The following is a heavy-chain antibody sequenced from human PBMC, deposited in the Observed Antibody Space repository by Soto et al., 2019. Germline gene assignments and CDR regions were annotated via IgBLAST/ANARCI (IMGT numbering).Heavy chain of an antibody. CDR3: AVTVTGSRSPLAH. Sequence: QVQLVQSGAEVKKPGSSVKVSCKASGGTFSSNAISWVRQAPGQGLEWMGGIIPIYASPNYAQNFQGGVTVTADKATSTAYLELSRLKFAHSAIYYCAVTVTGSRSPLAHWGRGTLVIVSS. D-gene: IGHD3-9*01. V-gene: IGHV1-69*06. CDR2: IIPIYASP. J-gene: IGHJ4*02. CDR1: GGTFSSNA.